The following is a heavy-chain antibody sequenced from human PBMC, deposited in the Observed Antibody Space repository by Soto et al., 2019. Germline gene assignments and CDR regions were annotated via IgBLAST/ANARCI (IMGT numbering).Heavy chain of an antibody. CDR1: GFNLSHPW. CDR2: IKSKTDGGTA. CDR3: TTGIYYDILTGYHNVAY. V-gene: IGHV3-15*01. J-gene: IGHJ4*02. D-gene: IGHD3-9*01. Sequence: GGSLRLSCVASGFNLSHPWMTWVRQAAGKGLEWVGRIKSKTDGGTADYAAPVKGRATISRDDSKNTVYLQMNSLKTEGTAVYYCTTGIYYDILTGYHNVAYWGQGALVTVSS.